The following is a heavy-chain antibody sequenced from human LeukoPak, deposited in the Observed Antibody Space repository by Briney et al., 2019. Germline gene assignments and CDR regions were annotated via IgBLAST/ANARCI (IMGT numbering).Heavy chain of an antibody. Sequence: GGSLRLSCTVSGFPLSSYSMNWFRQAPGKGLEWVAYISASGSNIYYVDSVMGRFTVSRDNPKSSLFLQMNSPRAEDTAVYYCARVQGTYFDYWGQGALVTVSS. J-gene: IGHJ4*02. V-gene: IGHV3-48*01. CDR3: ARVQGTYFDY. CDR1: GFPLSSYS. D-gene: IGHD1-1*01. CDR2: ISASGSNI.